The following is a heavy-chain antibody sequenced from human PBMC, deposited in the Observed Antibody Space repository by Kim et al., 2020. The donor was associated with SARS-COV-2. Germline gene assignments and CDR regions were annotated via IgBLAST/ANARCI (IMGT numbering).Heavy chain of an antibody. V-gene: IGHV4-59*01. CDR3: ARDLLYGAFDI. J-gene: IGHJ3*02. D-gene: IGHD2-2*02. CDR1: GCSISSYY. Sequence: SETLSLTCTVSGCSISSYYWSWIRQPPGKGLEWIGYIYYSGSTNYNPSLKSRVTISVDTSKNQFSLKLSSVTAADTAVYYCARDLLYGAFDIWGQGTMVT. CDR2: IYYSGST.